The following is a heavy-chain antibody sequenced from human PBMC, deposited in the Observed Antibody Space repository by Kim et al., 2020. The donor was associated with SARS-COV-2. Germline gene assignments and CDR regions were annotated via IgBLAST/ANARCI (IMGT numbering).Heavy chain of an antibody. CDR2: INHSGST. J-gene: IGHJ4*02. D-gene: IGHD6-6*01. Sequence: SETLSLTCAVYGGSFSGYYWSWIRQPPGKGLEWIGEINHSGSTNYNPSLKSRVTISVDTSKNQFSLKLSSVTAADTAVYYCARGNEIYRGNSSSSGFIFDYWGQGTLVTVSS. V-gene: IGHV4-34*01. CDR1: GGSFSGYY. CDR3: ARGNEIYRGNSSSSGFIFDY.